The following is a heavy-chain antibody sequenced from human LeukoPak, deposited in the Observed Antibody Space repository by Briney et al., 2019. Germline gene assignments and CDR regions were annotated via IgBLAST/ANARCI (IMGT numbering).Heavy chain of an antibody. Sequence: SETLSLTCTVSGYSISSGYYWGWIRQPPGKGLEWIGSIYHSGSTYYNPSLKSRVTISVDTSKNQFSLKLSSVTAADTAVYYCASSMTTVVQYYYMDVWGKGTTVTISS. J-gene: IGHJ6*03. V-gene: IGHV4-38-2*02. D-gene: IGHD4-23*01. CDR2: IYHSGST. CDR3: ASSMTTVVQYYYMDV. CDR1: GYSISSGYY.